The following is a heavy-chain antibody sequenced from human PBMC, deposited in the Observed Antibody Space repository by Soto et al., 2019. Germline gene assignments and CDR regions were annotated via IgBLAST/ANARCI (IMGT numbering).Heavy chain of an antibody. J-gene: IGHJ3*02. CDR2: IYYSGST. D-gene: IGHD3-10*01. Sequence: QVQLQESGPGLVKPSQTLSLTCTVSGGSISSGGYYWSWIRQHPGKGLEWIGYIYYSGSTYYNPSLKSRVTISVETSKNHVPLKPSFVTAADTAVYYCAGGGSMAEGAAFDIWGQGTMVTVSS. CDR3: AGGGSMAEGAAFDI. V-gene: IGHV4-31*03. CDR1: GGSISSGGYY.